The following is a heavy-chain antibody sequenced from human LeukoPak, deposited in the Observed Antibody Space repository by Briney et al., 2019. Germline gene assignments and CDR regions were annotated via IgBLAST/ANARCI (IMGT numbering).Heavy chain of an antibody. V-gene: IGHV1-18*01. CDR2: ISAYNGNT. CDR1: GYTFTSYG. CDR3: ARAYPYWRGGSCWNWFDP. J-gene: IGHJ5*02. D-gene: IGHD2-15*01. Sequence: GASVKVSCKASGYTFTSYGISWVRQAPGQGLEWMGWISAYNGNTNYAQKLPGRVTMTTDTSTSTAYMELRRLRSDATAVYYCARAYPYWRGGSCWNWFDPWGQGTLVTVSS.